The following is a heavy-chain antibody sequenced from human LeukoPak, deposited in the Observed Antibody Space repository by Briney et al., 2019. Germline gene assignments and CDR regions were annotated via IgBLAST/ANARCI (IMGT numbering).Heavy chain of an antibody. CDR3: ARSDGYGLVGI. D-gene: IGHD3-10*01. Sequence: SGTLSLTCTVSGGSISSYYWSWIRQPPGKGLEWIGYIYYSGSTNYNPSLKSRVTISVDMSKNQFSLKLSSVTAADTAVYYCARSDGYGLVGIWGQGTMVTVSS. V-gene: IGHV4-59*01. CDR1: GGSISSYY. J-gene: IGHJ3*02. CDR2: IYYSGST.